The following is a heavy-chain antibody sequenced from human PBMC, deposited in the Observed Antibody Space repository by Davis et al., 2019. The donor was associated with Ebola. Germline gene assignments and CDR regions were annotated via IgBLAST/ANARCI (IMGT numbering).Heavy chain of an antibody. CDR3: ARVWNDYGSGSYYDY. CDR1: GGSISSYY. CDR2: IYYSGST. J-gene: IGHJ4*02. V-gene: IGHV4-59*01. D-gene: IGHD3-10*01. Sequence: MPSEPLSLPCTVPGGSISSYYWSWIRQPPGKGLEWIGYIYYSGSTNYNPSLKSRVTISVDTSKDQFSLKLSSVTAADTAVYYCARVWNDYGSGSYYDYWGQGILVTVSS.